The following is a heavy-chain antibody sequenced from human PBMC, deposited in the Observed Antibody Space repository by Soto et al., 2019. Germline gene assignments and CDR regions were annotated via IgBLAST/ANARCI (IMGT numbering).Heavy chain of an antibody. CDR2: INPNGGVT. D-gene: IGHD5-12*01. V-gene: IGHV1-2*02. CDR1: GYTFTGYY. Sequence: ASGYTFTGYYIHWVRQAPGQGLEWMGWINPNGGVTKYAQKFQGRVTVTRDTSIRTVYMELSSLRSDDTAVYYCARESGGATATLDYYYFYMDVWGKGTTVTVSS. J-gene: IGHJ6*03. CDR3: ARESGGATATLDYYYFYMDV.